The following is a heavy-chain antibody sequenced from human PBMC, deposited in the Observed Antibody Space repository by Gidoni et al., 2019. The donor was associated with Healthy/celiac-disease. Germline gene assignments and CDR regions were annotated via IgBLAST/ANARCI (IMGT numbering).Heavy chain of an antibody. Sequence: QVQLVQSGAEVKKPGASVKVSCKASGYTFTSHSMHWVRQAPGQRLEWMGWINAGNGNTKYSQNFQGRVTITRDTSASTAYMELCSLRSEDTAVYYCARVGLAGYCSGGICYRYNWFDPWGQGTLVTVSS. CDR3: ARVGLAGYCSGGICYRYNWFDP. V-gene: IGHV1-3*01. D-gene: IGHD2-15*01. J-gene: IGHJ5*02. CDR1: GYTFTSHS. CDR2: INAGNGNT.